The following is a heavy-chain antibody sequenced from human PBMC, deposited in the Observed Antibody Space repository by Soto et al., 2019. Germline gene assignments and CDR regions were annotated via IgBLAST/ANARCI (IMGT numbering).Heavy chain of an antibody. CDR1: GGSFSTYY. D-gene: IGHD3-10*01. CDR3: ARDRVTMVRGVIRYYGMDV. J-gene: IGHJ6*02. Sequence: SETLSLTCVVSGGSFSTYYYNWIRQSPGKGLEWIGEINHSGSNNYSPSLKSRVTMSLDTSKNQFSLKLSSVTAADTAVYYCARDRVTMVRGVIRYYGMDVWGQGTTVTVSS. V-gene: IGHV4-34*01. CDR2: INHSGSN.